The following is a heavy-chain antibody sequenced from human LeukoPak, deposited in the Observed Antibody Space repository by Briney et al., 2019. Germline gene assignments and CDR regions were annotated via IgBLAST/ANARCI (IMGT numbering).Heavy chain of an antibody. CDR2: INPSGGST. CDR1: GDTFTSYY. V-gene: IGHV1-46*01. J-gene: IGHJ2*01. D-gene: IGHD4-17*01. Sequence: ASVKVSCKASGDTFTSYYMHWVRQAPGQGLEWMGIINPSGGSTSYAQKFQGRVTMTRDTSTSTVYMELSSLRSQGTAVYYCARSDTYGDYSDWLFYLWGRGTLFTVSS. CDR3: ARSDTYGDYSDWLFYL.